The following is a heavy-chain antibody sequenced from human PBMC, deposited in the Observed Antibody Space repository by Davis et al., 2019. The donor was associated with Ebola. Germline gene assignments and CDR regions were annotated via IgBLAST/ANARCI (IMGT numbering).Heavy chain of an antibody. Sequence: GESLKISCAASGFTFSSYWMSRVRQAPGKGPEWVANIKQDGSESHYVDSVKGRFTISRDNAKNSLYLQMNSLRSEDTAMYYCARRPHFAYWGQGTLVTVSS. CDR3: ARRPHFAY. J-gene: IGHJ4*02. CDR1: GFTFSSYW. V-gene: IGHV3-7*01. CDR2: IKQDGSES.